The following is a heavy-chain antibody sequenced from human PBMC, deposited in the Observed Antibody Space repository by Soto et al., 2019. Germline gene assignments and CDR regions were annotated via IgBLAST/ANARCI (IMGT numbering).Heavy chain of an antibody. V-gene: IGHV1-18*01. CDR3: ARFHSGGRVAFDI. D-gene: IGHD2-15*01. CDR1: GYTFTGYG. CDR2: ISAYNGNT. J-gene: IGHJ3*02. Sequence: GASVKVSCKASGYTFTGYGLSWVRQAPGQGLEWMGWISAYNGNTNYAQKLQGRVTMTTDTSTSTAYMELRSLRSDDTAVYYCARFHSGGRVAFDIWGQGTMVTVSS.